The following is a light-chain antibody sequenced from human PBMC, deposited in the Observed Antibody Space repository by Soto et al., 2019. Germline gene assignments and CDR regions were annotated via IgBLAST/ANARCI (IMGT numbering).Light chain of an antibody. CDR1: QSVSID. CDR2: GAS. J-gene: IGKJ1*01. Sequence: EIVLTQSPDTLSVSPGERATLSWRASQSVSIDLAWYQQTPGQAPRLLSYGASTRATGVPPTFSGSASGTEFTLTISSLQSEDFTVYYCQQYNKWPLTFGQGTKVDIK. V-gene: IGKV3-15*01. CDR3: QQYNKWPLT.